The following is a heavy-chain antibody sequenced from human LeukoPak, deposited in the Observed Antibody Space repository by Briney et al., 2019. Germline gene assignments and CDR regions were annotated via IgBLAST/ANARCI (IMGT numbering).Heavy chain of an antibody. CDR1: GYSFTNYW. J-gene: IGHJ3*02. V-gene: IGHV5-51*01. D-gene: IGHD2-15*01. CDR2: MYPGDSET. CDR3: VGTIRYCSGGSCYSDAFDI. Sequence: GESLQISCQGSGYSFTNYWIGWVRQMPGKGLEWMGIMYPGDSETRYSPSFQSQVTISADKSISTAYLHWSSLKASDTAMYYCVGTIRYCSGGSCYSDAFDIWGQGTMVTVSS.